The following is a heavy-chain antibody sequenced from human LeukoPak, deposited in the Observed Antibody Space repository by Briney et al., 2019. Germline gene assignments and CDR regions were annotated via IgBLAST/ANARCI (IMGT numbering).Heavy chain of an antibody. V-gene: IGHV1-18*01. D-gene: IGHD3-22*01. CDR2: RSAYNGNT. J-gene: IGHJ3*02. CDR3: ARGFYDSSDDAFDI. CDR1: GYTFTNYG. Sequence: ASVKVSCKASGYTFTNYGITWVRQAPGQGLEWMGWRSAYNGNTKYAQTLQGRVAMTTDTSTSTAYMELRSLRSDDTAVYYCARGFYDSSDDAFDIWGQGTMVTVSS.